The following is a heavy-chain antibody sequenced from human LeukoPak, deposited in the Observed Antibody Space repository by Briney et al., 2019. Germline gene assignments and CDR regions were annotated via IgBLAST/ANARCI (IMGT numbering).Heavy chain of an antibody. D-gene: IGHD2-21*01. J-gene: IGHJ4*02. Sequence: GGSLRLSCAASGFTVSSNYMSWVRQAPGKGLEWVSVIYSDGRTFYADSVEGRFTISRDNSKNTLYLQMNSLRADDTAVYFCSTIVPDVVATLTFAYWGQGALVTVSS. CDR2: IYSDGRT. CDR3: STIVPDVVATLTFAY. V-gene: IGHV3-66*01. CDR1: GFTVSSNY.